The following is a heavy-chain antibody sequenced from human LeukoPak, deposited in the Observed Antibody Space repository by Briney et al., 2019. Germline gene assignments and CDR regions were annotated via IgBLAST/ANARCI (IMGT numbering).Heavy chain of an antibody. J-gene: IGHJ4*02. CDR3: ARQVVGYYDFWSGYYRGSYFDY. D-gene: IGHD3-3*01. Sequence: SETLSLTCTVSGGSISSYYWSWIRQPPGKGPEWIGYIYYSGSTNYNPSLKSRVTISVDTSKNQFSLKLSSVTAADTAVYYCARQVVGYYDFWSGYYRGSYFDYWGQGTLVTVSS. V-gene: IGHV4-59*08. CDR2: IYYSGST. CDR1: GGSISSYY.